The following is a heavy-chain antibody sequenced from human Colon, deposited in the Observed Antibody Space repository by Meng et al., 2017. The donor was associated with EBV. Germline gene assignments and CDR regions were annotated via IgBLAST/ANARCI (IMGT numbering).Heavy chain of an antibody. V-gene: IGHV7-4-1*02. J-gene: IGHJ4*02. CDR3: GTLKYTSGFYGPAY. CDR2: ISTNTGNP. CDR1: GYALTRYP. D-gene: IGHD6-19*01. Sequence: QVQLVQSGAELKKPGASLKVSCKASGYALTRYPMNWGRQAPGQGLELMGWISTNTGNPTYAQGFTGRFVFSVDTSVSTAYLQISSLKAEDTAVYYCGTLKYTSGFYGPAYWGQGALVTVSS.